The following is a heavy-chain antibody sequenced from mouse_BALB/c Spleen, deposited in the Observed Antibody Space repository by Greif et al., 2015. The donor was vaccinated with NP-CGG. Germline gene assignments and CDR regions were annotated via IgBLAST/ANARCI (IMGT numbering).Heavy chain of an antibody. CDR1: GYSITSDYA. J-gene: IGHJ1*01. Sequence: EVQLQQSGPGLVKPSQSLSLTCTVTGYSITSDYAWNWIRQFPGNKLEWMGYISYSGSTSYNPSLKSRIPITRDTSKNQFFLQLNSVTTEDTATYYCARFYYGSSYWYFDVWGAGTTVTVSS. V-gene: IGHV3-2*02. D-gene: IGHD1-1*01. CDR2: ISYSGST. CDR3: ARFYYGSSYWYFDV.